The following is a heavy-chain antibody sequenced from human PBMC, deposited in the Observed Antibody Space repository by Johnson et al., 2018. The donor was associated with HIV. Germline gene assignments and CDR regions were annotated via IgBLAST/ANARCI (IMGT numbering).Heavy chain of an antibody. CDR1: GFTFRSYA. J-gene: IGHJ3*01. CDR2: ISYDGSNK. D-gene: IGHD3-22*01. V-gene: IGHV3-30-3*01. Sequence: QVQLVESGGGVVQPGRSLRLSCAASGFTFRSYAMHWVRQAPGKGLEWVAVISYDGSNKYYADSVKGRFTISRDNSKNTLYLQMNSRSAEDTAVYYCARDVAMIVFWGQGTMVTVSS. CDR3: ARDVAMIVF.